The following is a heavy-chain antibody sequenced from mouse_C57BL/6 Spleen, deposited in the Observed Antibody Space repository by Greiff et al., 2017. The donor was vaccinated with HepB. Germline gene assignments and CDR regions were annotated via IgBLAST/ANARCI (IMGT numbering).Heavy chain of an antibody. D-gene: IGHD1-1*01. V-gene: IGHV5-17*01. CDR3: ARESITTVGGAWFAY. CDR1: GFTFSDYG. CDR2: ISSGSSTI. J-gene: IGHJ3*01. Sequence: EVQLQQSGGGLVKPGGSLKLSCAASGFTFSDYGMHWVRQAPEKGLEWVAYISSGSSTIYYADTVKGRFTISRDNAKNTLFVQMTSLRSEDTAMYYCARESITTVGGAWFAYWGQGTLVTVSA.